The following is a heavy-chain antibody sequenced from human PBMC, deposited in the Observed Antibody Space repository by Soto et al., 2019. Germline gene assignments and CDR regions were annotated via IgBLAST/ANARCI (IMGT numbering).Heavy chain of an antibody. CDR3: FLSGGDYYGSGGRGY. V-gene: IGHV1-8*01. Sequence: QVQLVQSGAEVKKPGASVKVSCKASGYTFTSYDINWVRQATGQGLEWMGWMNPNSGNTGYAQKFQGRVTMTRNTSISTAYMGLSSLRSEDTAVYYCFLSGGDYYGSGGRGYWGQGTLVTVSS. CDR2: MNPNSGNT. CDR1: GYTFTSYD. J-gene: IGHJ4*02. D-gene: IGHD3-10*01.